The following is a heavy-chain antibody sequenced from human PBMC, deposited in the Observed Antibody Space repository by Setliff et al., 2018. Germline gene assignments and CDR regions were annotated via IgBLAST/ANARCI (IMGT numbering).Heavy chain of an antibody. CDR3: AGARGVGTTSHHMDV. D-gene: IGHD2-8*01. V-gene: IGHV3-48*04. Sequence: PGGSLRLSCVVSGFSFSNYGMTWVRQAPGKGLEWISYISTSSGTRYYADSVKGRFIISKDNPKNSLSLQMNSLRPDDTAFYYCAGARGVGTTSHHMDVWGKGTTVTVSS. J-gene: IGHJ6*03. CDR2: ISTSSGTR. CDR1: GFSFSNYG.